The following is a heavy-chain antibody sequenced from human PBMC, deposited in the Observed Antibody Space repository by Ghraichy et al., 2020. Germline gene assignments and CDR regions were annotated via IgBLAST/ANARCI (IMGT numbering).Heavy chain of an antibody. CDR3: ARGGFYYDSSGTFPGY. CDR2: IWYDGSNK. V-gene: IGHV3-33*01. CDR1: GFTFSSYG. J-gene: IGHJ4*02. D-gene: IGHD3-22*01. Sequence: GGSLRLSCAASGFTFSSYGMHWVRQAPGKGLEWVAVIWYDGSNKYYADSVKGRFTISRDNSKNTLYLQMNRLRAEDTAVYYCARGGFYYDSSGTFPGYWGQGTLVTVSS.